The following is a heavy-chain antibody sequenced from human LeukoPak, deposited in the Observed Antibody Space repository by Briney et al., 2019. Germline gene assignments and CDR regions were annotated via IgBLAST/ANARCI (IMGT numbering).Heavy chain of an antibody. CDR1: GFTFSSYG. J-gene: IGHJ4*02. Sequence: GGSLRLSCAASGFTFSSYGMHWVRQAPGKGLEWVAVIWYDGSNKYYADSVKGRFTISRDNSKNTLYLQMNSLRAEDTAVYYCAKDLECSSSWYFDYWGQGTLVTVSS. CDR2: IWYDGSNK. CDR3: AKDLECSSSWYFDY. D-gene: IGHD6-13*01. V-gene: IGHV3-33*06.